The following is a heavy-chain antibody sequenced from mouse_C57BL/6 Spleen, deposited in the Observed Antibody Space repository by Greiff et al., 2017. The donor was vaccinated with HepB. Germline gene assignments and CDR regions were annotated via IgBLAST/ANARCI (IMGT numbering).Heavy chain of an antibody. CDR2: IYPGNSDT. D-gene: IGHD2-5*01. Sequence: VQLQQSGTVLARPGASVKMSCKTSGYTFTSYWMHWVKQRPGQGLEWIGAIYPGNSDTTYNQKFKGKAKLTAVTSASTAYMELSSLTNEDSAVYYCTREAYYSNYFAYWGQGTLVTVSA. CDR3: TREAYYSNYFAY. CDR1: GYTFTSYW. V-gene: IGHV1-5*01. J-gene: IGHJ3*01.